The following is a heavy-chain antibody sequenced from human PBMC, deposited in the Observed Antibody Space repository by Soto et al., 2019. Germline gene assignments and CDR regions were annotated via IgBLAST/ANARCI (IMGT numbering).Heavy chain of an antibody. V-gene: IGHV1-18*01. CDR3: ARELTYYYGSGSYYKEHYYYGMDV. CDR2: ISAYNGNT. CDR1: GYTFTSYG. D-gene: IGHD3-10*01. J-gene: IGHJ6*02. Sequence: QVQLVQSGAEVKKPGASVKVSCKASGYTFTSYGISWVRQAPGQGLEWMGWISAYNGNTNYAQKLQGRVTMTTDTSTSTAYMELRSLRSDDTAVYYCARELTYYYGSGSYYKEHYYYGMDVWGQGTTVTVSS.